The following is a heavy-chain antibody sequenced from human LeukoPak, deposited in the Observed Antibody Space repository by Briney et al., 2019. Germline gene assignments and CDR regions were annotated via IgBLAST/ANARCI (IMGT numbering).Heavy chain of an antibody. Sequence: PSETLSLTCTVSGGSISSSSYYWGWIRQPPGKGLEWIGSISYSGSTYYNPSLKSRVTISVDTSKNQFSLKLSSVTAADTAVYYCARVHSSSLGDFDYWGQGTLVTVSS. CDR2: ISYSGST. J-gene: IGHJ4*02. V-gene: IGHV4-39*07. CDR3: ARVHSSSLGDFDY. D-gene: IGHD6-6*01. CDR1: GGSISSSSYY.